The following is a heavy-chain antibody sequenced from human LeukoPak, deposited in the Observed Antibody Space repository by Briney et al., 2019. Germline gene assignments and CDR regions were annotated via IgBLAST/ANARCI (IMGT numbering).Heavy chain of an antibody. V-gene: IGHV4-39*01. CDR1: GGSISSSSYY. J-gene: IGHJ5*02. Sequence: SETLSLTRTVSGGSISSSSYYWGWIRQPPGKGLEWIGSIYYSGSTYYNPSLKSRVTISVDTSKNQFSLKLSSVTAADTDVYYCVIPQPPRGYSGYDAWGQGTLVTVSS. D-gene: IGHD5-12*01. CDR3: VIPQPPRGYSGYDA. CDR2: IYYSGST.